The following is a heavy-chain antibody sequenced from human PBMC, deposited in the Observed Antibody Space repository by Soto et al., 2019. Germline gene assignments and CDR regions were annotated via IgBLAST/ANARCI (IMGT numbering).Heavy chain of an antibody. D-gene: IGHD2-15*01. V-gene: IGHV3-23*01. Sequence: GGSLRLSCAASGFTFSSYAMSWVRQAPGKGLEWVSAISGSGGSTYYADSVKGRFTISRDNSKNTLYLQMNSLRAEDAAVYYCAKDPVVVAATDSLDPWGQGTLVTVSS. CDR3: AKDPVVVAATDSLDP. CDR1: GFTFSSYA. J-gene: IGHJ5*02. CDR2: ISGSGGST.